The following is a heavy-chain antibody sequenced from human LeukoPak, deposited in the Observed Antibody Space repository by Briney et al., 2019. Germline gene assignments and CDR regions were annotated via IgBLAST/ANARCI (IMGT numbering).Heavy chain of an antibody. CDR3: ARGHAYCGGDCPLPN. CDR1: GYTFTSYG. D-gene: IGHD2-21*02. Sequence: ASVKVSCKASGYTFTSYGISWVRQAPGQGLEWMGWISAYNGNTNYAQKLQGRVTMTTDTSTSTAYMELRSLRSDDTAVYYCARGHAYCGGDCPLPNWGQGTLVTVSS. V-gene: IGHV1-18*01. J-gene: IGHJ4*02. CDR2: ISAYNGNT.